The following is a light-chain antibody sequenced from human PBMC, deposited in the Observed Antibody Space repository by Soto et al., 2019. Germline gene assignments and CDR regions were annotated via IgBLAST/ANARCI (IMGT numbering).Light chain of an antibody. V-gene: IGLV2-8*01. CDR3: QSYDRSLRGYV. J-gene: IGLJ1*01. CDR1: SSDVGNYDS. CDR2: EVN. Sequence: QSALTQPPSASGSPGQSVTISCTGTSSDVGNYDSVSWYQHHPGKAPQAVIYEVNKRPSGVPDRFSGSKSGNTASLTVSGLQAEDEADYYCQSYDRSLRGYVFGTGTKLTVL.